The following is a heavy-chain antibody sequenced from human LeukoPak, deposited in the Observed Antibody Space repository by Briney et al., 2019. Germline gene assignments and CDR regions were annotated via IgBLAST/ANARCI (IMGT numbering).Heavy chain of an antibody. Sequence: SETLSLTCTVSGGSISSYYWSWIRQPPGKGLEWIGYIYYSGSTNYNPSLKSRVTISVDTSKNQFSLKLSSVTAADTAVYYCAREYSSSSGRLFDYWGQGTLVTVSS. CDR3: AREYSSSSGRLFDY. CDR2: IYYSGST. V-gene: IGHV4-59*01. CDR1: GGSISSYY. J-gene: IGHJ4*02. D-gene: IGHD6-6*01.